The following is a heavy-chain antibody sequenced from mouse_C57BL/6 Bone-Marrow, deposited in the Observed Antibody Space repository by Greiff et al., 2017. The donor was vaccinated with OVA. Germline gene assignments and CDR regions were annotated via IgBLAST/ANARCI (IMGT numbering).Heavy chain of an antibody. CDR3: ARQGVLCYAMDY. CDR2: ISSGGSYT. J-gene: IGHJ4*01. CDR1: GFTFSSYG. V-gene: IGHV5-6*01. D-gene: IGHD1-1*02. Sequence: EVKVVESGGDLVKPGGSLKLSCAASGFTFSSYGMSWVRQTPDKRLEWVATISSGGSYTYYPDSVKGRFTISRDNAKNTLYLQMSSLKSEDTAMYYCARQGVLCYAMDYWGRGTSVTVSS.